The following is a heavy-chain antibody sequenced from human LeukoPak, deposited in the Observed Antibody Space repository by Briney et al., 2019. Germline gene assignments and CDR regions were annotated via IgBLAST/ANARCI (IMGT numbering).Heavy chain of an antibody. Sequence: PGGSLRLSCAASGFTFSSYWMSWVRQAPGKGLEWVANIKQDGSEKYYVDSVKGRFTISRDNAKNSLYLQMNSLIAEDTAVYYCARVYSGSYYRGLGGLDYWGQGTLVTVSS. CDR1: GFTFSSYW. V-gene: IGHV3-7*01. CDR2: IKQDGSEK. D-gene: IGHD1-26*01. CDR3: ARVYSGSYYRGLGGLDY. J-gene: IGHJ4*02.